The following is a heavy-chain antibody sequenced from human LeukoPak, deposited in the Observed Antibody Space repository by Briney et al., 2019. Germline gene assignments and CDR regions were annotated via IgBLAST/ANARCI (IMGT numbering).Heavy chain of an antibody. V-gene: IGHV3-23*01. J-gene: IGHJ4*02. CDR1: GFTFSSYA. D-gene: IGHD4-17*01. CDR3: AKDKGTVTPLYFDY. Sequence: PGGSLRLSCAASGFTFSSYAMSWVRQAPGKGLEWVSTISDSHSTYYADSVKGRFTISRDNSKNTLYLQMNSLRAEDTAVHYCAKDKGTVTPLYFDYWGQGTLVTVSS. CDR2: ISDSHST.